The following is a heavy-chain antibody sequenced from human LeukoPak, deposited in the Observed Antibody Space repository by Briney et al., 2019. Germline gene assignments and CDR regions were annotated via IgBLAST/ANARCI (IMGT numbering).Heavy chain of an antibody. CDR1: GFTFSSYG. CDR3: AKGVPAAMHYFQH. V-gene: IGHV3-33*06. D-gene: IGHD2-2*01. Sequence: GGSLRLSCAASGFTFSSYGMHWVRQAPGKGLEWVAVIWYDGSNKYYADSVKGRFTISRDNSKDTLYLQMNSLRAEDTAIYYCAKGVPAAMHYFQHWGQGTLVTVSS. CDR2: IWYDGSNK. J-gene: IGHJ1*01.